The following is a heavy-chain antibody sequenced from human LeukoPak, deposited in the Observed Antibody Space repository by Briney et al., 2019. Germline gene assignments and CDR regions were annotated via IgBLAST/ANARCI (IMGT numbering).Heavy chain of an antibody. J-gene: IGHJ3*02. Sequence: GGSLRLSCAASGFTFSRYDMHWVRQATGKGLEGVSVISSSGDPYYPGSVKGRFTISRENAKNSLYLQMNSLRAGDTAVYYCARGYCSGGNCYDAFDIWGRGTMVTVSS. V-gene: IGHV3-13*05. D-gene: IGHD2-15*01. CDR3: ARGYCSGGNCYDAFDI. CDR1: GFTFSRYD. CDR2: ISSSGDP.